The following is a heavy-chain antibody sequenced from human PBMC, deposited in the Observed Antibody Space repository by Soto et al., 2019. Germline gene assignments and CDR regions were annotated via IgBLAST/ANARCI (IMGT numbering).Heavy chain of an antibody. CDR3: ARRFDDRGIVVVPAANPRYYGMDV. J-gene: IGHJ6*02. CDR2: IIPLSATT. D-gene: IGHD2-2*01. CDR1: GGTLSNNA. V-gene: IGHV1-69*06. Sequence: QVQLVQSGTEVKKPGSSVKVSCKASGGTLSNNAISWVRQAPGQGLEWMGGIIPLSATTNYAQKFQGRVTIPADRSTSTAYLELTSLASEDTAVYYCARRFDDRGIVVVPAANPRYYGMDVWGQGTTVTVSS.